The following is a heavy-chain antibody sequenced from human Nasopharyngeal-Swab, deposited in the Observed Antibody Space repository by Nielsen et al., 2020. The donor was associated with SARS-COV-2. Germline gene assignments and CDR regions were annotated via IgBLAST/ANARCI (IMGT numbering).Heavy chain of an antibody. V-gene: IGHV3-33*01. Sequence: LSLTCAASGFTFSSYGMHWVRQAPGKGLEWVAVIWYDGSNKYYADSVKGRFTISRDNSKNTLYLQMNSLRAEDTAVYYCARGPPIVVVVAVHFDYWGQGTLVTVSS. CDR1: GFTFSSYG. D-gene: IGHD2-15*01. CDR2: IWYDGSNK. CDR3: ARGPPIVVVVAVHFDY. J-gene: IGHJ4*02.